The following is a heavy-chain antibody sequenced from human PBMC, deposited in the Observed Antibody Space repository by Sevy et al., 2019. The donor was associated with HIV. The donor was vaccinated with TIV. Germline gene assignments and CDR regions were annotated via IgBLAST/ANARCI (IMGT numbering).Heavy chain of an antibody. CDR3: ARGISPGIAATDY. V-gene: IGHV1-24*01. J-gene: IGHJ4*02. D-gene: IGHD6-25*01. CDR1: GYTLTQLS. Sequence: ASVKVSCKVSGYTLTQLSMHWVRQAPGKGLEWMASFDPEDGETIYAQKLQGRVTMTTDTSTSTAYMELRSLRSDDTAVYYCARGISPGIAATDYWGQGTLVTVSS. CDR2: FDPEDGET.